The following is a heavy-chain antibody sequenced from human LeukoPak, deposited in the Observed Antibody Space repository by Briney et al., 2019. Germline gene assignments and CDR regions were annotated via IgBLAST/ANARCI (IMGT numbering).Heavy chain of an antibody. CDR3: AREPAAGHDY. CDR2: ISSSGSTI. V-gene: IGHV3-48*03. J-gene: IGHJ4*02. Sequence: PGGSLRLSCAASGFTFSSYEMNWVRQAPGKGLEWVSYISSSGSTIYYADSVKGRFTISRDNSKNTLYLQMNSLRAEDTAVYYCAREPAAGHDYWGQGTLVTVSS. D-gene: IGHD6-13*01. CDR1: GFTFSSYE.